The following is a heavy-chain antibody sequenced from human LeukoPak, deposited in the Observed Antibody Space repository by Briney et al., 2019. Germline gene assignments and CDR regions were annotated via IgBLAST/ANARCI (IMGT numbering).Heavy chain of an antibody. CDR3: VLGVSHPVVGTLIDY. J-gene: IGHJ4*02. CDR2: ISAYNGNT. Sequence: ASVNVSCKASGYTFTSYGISWVRQAPGQGLEWMGWISAYNGNTNYAQKLQGRVTMTTDTSTSTAYMELRSLRSDDTAVYYCVLGVSHPVVGTLIDYWGQGTLVTVSS. CDR1: GYTFTSYG. V-gene: IGHV1-18*01. D-gene: IGHD2-2*01.